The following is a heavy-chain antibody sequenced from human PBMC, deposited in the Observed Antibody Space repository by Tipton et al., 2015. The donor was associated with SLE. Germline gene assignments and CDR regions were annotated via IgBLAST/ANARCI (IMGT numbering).Heavy chain of an antibody. CDR2: IHKSGST. V-gene: IGHV4-59*01. J-gene: IGHJ4*02. CDR1: GGSISTYY. D-gene: IGHD1-1*01. Sequence: TLSLTCTVSGGSISTYYWSWIRQSPGKGLEWIGYIHKSGSTHYHPSLRGRVTISVDASKNQFSLELISVTAADTAVYYCARHRQLANFDHWGQGTLVTVSS. CDR3: ARHRQLANFDH.